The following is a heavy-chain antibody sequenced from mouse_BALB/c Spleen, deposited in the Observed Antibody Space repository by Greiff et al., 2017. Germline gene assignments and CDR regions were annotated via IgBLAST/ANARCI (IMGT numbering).Heavy chain of an antibody. V-gene: IGHV5-9-3*01. CDR1: GFTFSSYA. Sequence: EVQLVESGGGLVKPGGSLKLSCAASGFTFSSYAMSWVRQTPEKRLEWVATISSGGSYTYYPDSVKGRFTISRDNAKNTLYLQMSSLRSEDTAMYYCASLMIYWGQGTLVTVSA. CDR2: ISSGGSYT. CDR3: ASLMIY. J-gene: IGHJ3*01. D-gene: IGHD2-3*01.